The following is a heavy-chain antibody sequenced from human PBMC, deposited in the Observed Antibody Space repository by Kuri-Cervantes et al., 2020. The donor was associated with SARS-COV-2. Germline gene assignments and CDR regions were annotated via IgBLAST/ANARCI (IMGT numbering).Heavy chain of an antibody. V-gene: IGHV3-21*01. CDR3: ARDFLLLAAQDY. Sequence: ETLSLTCAASGFTFSSYGMHWVRQAPGKGLEWVSSISSSSSYIYYADSVKGRFTISRDNAKNSLYLQMNSLRAEDTAVYYCARDFLLLAAQDYWGQGTLVTVSS. CDR1: GFTFSSYG. CDR2: ISSSSSYI. J-gene: IGHJ4*02. D-gene: IGHD6-13*01.